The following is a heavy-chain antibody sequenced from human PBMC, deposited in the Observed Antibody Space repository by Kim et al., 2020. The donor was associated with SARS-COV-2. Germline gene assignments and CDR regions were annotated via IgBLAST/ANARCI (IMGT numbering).Heavy chain of an antibody. D-gene: IGHD1-1*01. J-gene: IGHJ2*01. CDR2: ISGGSVYK. V-gene: IGHV3-21*01. Sequence: GGSLRLSCSASGFTFRNYIMSWVRQAPGEGLAWVSSISGGSVYKYYPDSVKGRFTVSRDDAKNSLYLEMNSLTAEDTALYYCVTATASGTYWYFHHWGRGTLVPVSS. CDR3: VTATASGTYWYFHH. CDR1: GFTFRNYI.